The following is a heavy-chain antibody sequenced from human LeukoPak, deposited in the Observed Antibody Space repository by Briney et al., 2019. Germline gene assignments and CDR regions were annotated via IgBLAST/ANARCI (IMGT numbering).Heavy chain of an antibody. CDR1: GFTFGDYA. CDR2: IRSKAYGGTT. J-gene: IGHJ4*02. V-gene: IGHV3-49*03. Sequence: PGRSLSLSCTASGFTFGDYAMSWFRQAPGKGLEWVGFIRSKAYGGTTEYAASVKGRFTISRDDSKSIAYLQMNSLKTEDTAVYYCTRFVVVVAAPSGWGQGTLVTVSS. D-gene: IGHD2-15*01. CDR3: TRFVVVVAAPSG.